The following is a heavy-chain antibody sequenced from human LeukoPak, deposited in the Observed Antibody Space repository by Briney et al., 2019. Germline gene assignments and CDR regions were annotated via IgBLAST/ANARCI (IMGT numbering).Heavy chain of an antibody. Sequence: TSGTLSLTCAVSGGSISRGNWWSWVRQPPGKGLEWIGEIYHSGSTNYNPSLKSRVTISVDKSNNQFSLKLSSVTAADTALYYCARDRRDSSGWSYPCDYWGQGTLVTVSS. D-gene: IGHD6-19*01. V-gene: IGHV4-4*02. J-gene: IGHJ4*02. CDR2: IYHSGST. CDR1: GGSISRGNW. CDR3: ARDRRDSSGWSYPCDY.